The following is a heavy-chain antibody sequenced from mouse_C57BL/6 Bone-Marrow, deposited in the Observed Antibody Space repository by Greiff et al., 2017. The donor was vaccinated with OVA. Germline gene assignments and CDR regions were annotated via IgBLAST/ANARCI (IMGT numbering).Heavy chain of an antibody. CDR1: GFTFSSYG. CDR2: ISSGGSYT. Sequence: EVKLVESGGDLVKPGGSLKLSCAASGFTFSSYGMSWVRQTPDKRLEWVATISSGGSYTYYPDSVKGRFTISRDNAKNTLYLQMSSLKSEDTAMYYCARRGFPWFAYWGQGTRVTVSA. V-gene: IGHV5-6*02. J-gene: IGHJ3*01. CDR3: ARRGFPWFAY.